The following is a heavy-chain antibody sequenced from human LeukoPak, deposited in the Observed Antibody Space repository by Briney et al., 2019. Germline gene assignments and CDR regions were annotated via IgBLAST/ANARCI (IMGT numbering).Heavy chain of an antibody. CDR1: EFTVSSTY. J-gene: IGHJ4*02. Sequence: PGGSLRLSCAVSEFTVSSTYMSWVRQAPGKGLEWVASIREDGSEKYYVDSVRGRLTVSRDNAKNSLYLQMNSLRVEDTAVYYCVRECPETTMAYFDYWGQGTPVTVFS. CDR3: VRECPETTMAYFDY. CDR2: IREDGSEK. V-gene: IGHV3-7*03. D-gene: IGHD5-24*01.